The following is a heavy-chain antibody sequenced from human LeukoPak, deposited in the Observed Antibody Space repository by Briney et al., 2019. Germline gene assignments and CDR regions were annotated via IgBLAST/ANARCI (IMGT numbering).Heavy chain of an antibody. V-gene: IGHV3-23*01. J-gene: IGHJ3*02. CDR3: ATVLHTSMTTWAAFDT. D-gene: IGHD5-18*01. Sequence: GGSLRLSCAASGLTFSNFAMTWVRQTPGRGVEWVSALSASGGGTLYAPSVKGRFTISRDNSKNTVSLQMNSLRAEDTALYYCATVLHTSMTTWAAFDTWGQGTMVTVSS. CDR1: GLTFSNFA. CDR2: LSASGGGT.